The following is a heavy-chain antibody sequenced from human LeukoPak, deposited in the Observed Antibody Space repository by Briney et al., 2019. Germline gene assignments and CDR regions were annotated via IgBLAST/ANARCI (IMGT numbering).Heavy chain of an antibody. D-gene: IGHD3-3*01. J-gene: IGHJ4*02. CDR3: ARGGIFLSIEP. V-gene: IGHV4-34*01. CDR2: INHSGST. Sequence: PSETLSLTCPVNGGSFSGNYGSGFRQPPGKGLEWIGEINHSGSTNYNPSLKSRVTISVDTSKNQFSLKLSSVTAADTAVYYCARGGIFLSIEPWGQGTLVTVSS. CDR1: GGSFSGNY.